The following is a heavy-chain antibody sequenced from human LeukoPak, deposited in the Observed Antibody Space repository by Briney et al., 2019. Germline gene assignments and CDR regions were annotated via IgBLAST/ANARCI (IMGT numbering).Heavy chain of an antibody. CDR2: IRFDGSEK. D-gene: IGHD6-13*01. V-gene: IGHV3-30*02. Sequence: GGSLRLSCVASGFSFSSYGMHWVRRAPGKGLEWMTFIRFDGSEKYYADSVKGRFTISRDNAKNSLYLQMNSLRAEDTAVYYCARALAAAGRGFDYWGQGTLVTVSS. CDR3: ARALAAAGRGFDY. J-gene: IGHJ4*02. CDR1: GFSFSSYG.